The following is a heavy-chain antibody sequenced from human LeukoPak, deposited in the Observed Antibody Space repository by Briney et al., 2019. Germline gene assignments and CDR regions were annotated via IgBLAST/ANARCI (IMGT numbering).Heavy chain of an antibody. CDR3: ARGPDSSGWYLIYFDY. Sequence: SETLSLTCAVYGGSFSGYYWSWIRQPPGKGLEWIGEINHSGSTNYNPSLKSRVTISVDTSKNQSSLKLSSVTAADTAVYYCARGPDSSGWYLIYFDYWGQGTLVTVSS. CDR2: INHSGST. V-gene: IGHV4-34*01. CDR1: GGSFSGYY. J-gene: IGHJ4*02. D-gene: IGHD6-19*01.